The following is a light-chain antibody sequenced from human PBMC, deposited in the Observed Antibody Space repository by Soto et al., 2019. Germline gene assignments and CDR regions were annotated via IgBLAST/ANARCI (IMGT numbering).Light chain of an antibody. J-gene: IGLJ1*01. CDR2: EVN. V-gene: IGLV2-14*01. CDR3: SSFTITYTRV. CDR1: SSDIGAYNY. Sequence: QSVLTQPASVSGSPGQSITISCSVTSSDIGAYNYVSWYQQHPGKAPKVLIYEVNNRPSGVSDRFSGSKSDNTASLTISGLQAEDEADYYCSSFTITYTRVFGTGTKVTVL.